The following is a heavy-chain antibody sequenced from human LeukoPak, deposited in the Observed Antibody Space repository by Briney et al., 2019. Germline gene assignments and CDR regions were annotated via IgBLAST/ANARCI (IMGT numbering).Heavy chain of an antibody. J-gene: IGHJ6*02. D-gene: IGHD6-13*01. CDR2: IYYSGST. Sequence: SQTLSLTCTVSGGSISSGGYYWSWIRQHPGKGLEWIGYIYYSGSTYYNPSLKSRVTISVDTSKNQFSLKLSSVTAADTAVYYCARDPTIAAAGKNYYYGMDVWGQGTTVTVSS. CDR1: GGSISSGGYY. V-gene: IGHV4-31*03. CDR3: ARDPTIAAAGKNYYYGMDV.